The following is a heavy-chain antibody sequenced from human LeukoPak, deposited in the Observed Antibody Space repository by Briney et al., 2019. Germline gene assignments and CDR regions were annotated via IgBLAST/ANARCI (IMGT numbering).Heavy chain of an antibody. CDR1: GFTFSSYA. J-gene: IGHJ4*02. Sequence: GGSLRLSCAASGFTFSSYAMSWVRQAPGKGLEWVSAISGRDDSTYYADSVKGRFTYSRDNSKNTLYLQMNSLRAEDTAVYYCAKLVAVAGRNYWGQGTLVTVSS. V-gene: IGHV3-23*01. CDR2: ISGRDDST. CDR3: AKLVAVAGRNY. D-gene: IGHD6-19*01.